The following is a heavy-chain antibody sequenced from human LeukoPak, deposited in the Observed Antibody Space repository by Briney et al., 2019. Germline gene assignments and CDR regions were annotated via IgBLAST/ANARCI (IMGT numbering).Heavy chain of an antibody. D-gene: IGHD3-22*01. CDR2: VWNDGSNK. CDR1: GFTVRSYG. J-gene: IGHJ4*02. Sequence: GGSLRLSCAASGFTVRSYGMHWVRQAPGKGLEWVAVVWNDGSNKPYADSVKGRFTISRDNSKNTLFLQMNSLRAEDTAVYSCARGGYYDSSGYYGRLDYWGQGTLVTVSS. CDR3: ARGGYYDSSGYYGRLDY. V-gene: IGHV3-33*01.